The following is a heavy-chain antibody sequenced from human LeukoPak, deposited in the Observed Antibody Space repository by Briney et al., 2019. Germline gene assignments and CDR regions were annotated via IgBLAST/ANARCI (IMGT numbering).Heavy chain of an antibody. CDR2: IYHSGST. CDR3: ASPLDGGRMDV. V-gene: IGHV4-38-2*02. Sequence: SETVSLTCTVSGYSISSGYYWGWIRQPPGKGLEWIGSIYHSGSTYYNPSLKSRVTISVDTSKNQFSLKLSSVTAADTAVYYCASPLDGGRMDVWGQGTTVTVSS. CDR1: GYSISSGYY. D-gene: IGHD4-23*01. J-gene: IGHJ6*02.